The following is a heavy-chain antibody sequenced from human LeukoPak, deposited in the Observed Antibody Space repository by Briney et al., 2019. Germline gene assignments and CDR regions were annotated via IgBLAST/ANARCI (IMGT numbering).Heavy chain of an antibody. CDR3: AKDVKVGYFGEFDS. CDR2: VSAGGDRA. V-gene: IGHV3-23*01. CDR1: GFTFSSHT. D-gene: IGHD3-10*01. Sequence: AGGSLRLSCAASGFTFSSHTMSWVRQASGMGLEWVSSVSAGGDRAYYAASLQGRFAISRDNSKNTLYLQMNSLRAEDTAVYYCAKDVKVGYFGEFDSWGQGTLVTVSS. J-gene: IGHJ5*01.